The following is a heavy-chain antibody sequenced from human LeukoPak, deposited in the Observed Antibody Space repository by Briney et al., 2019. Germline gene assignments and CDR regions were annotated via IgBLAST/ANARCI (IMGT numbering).Heavy chain of an antibody. D-gene: IGHD3-3*01. CDR3: ARDFPDLEWLLYDAFDI. V-gene: IGHV4-59*01. J-gene: IGHJ3*02. Sequence: PSETLSLTCTVSGGSISSYYWSWIRQPPGKGLEWIGYIYYSGSTNYNPSLKSRVTISVDTSKNQFSLKLRSVTAADTAVYYCARDFPDLEWLLYDAFDIWGQGTMVTVSS. CDR1: GGSISSYY. CDR2: IYYSGST.